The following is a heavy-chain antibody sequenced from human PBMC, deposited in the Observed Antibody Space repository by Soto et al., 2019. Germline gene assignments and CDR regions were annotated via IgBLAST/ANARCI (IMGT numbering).Heavy chain of an antibody. CDR1: GFTFSSYA. J-gene: IGHJ4*02. V-gene: IGHV3-23*01. CDR2: IIGSGGST. D-gene: IGHD2-2*01. CDR3: AKYKRNQLLCLKEY. Sequence: EVQLLESGGGLVQPGGSLRLSCAASGFTFSSYAMSWVRQAPGKGLEWVSGIIGSGGSTYYAGSVKGRFTISRDNSKNTLYLQMNSLRSEDTAIYYCAKYKRNQLLCLKEYWGQGSMVTVS.